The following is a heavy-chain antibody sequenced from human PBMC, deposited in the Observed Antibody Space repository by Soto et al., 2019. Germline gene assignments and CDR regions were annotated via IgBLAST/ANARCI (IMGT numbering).Heavy chain of an antibody. D-gene: IGHD6-19*01. CDR3: ARLPAVAGIWDETPHDYYYGMDV. J-gene: IGHJ6*02. CDR2: ISYDGSNK. Sequence: QVQLVESGGGVVQPGRSLRLSCAASGFTFSSYAMHWVRQAPGKGLEWVAVISYDGSNKYYADSVKGRFTISRDNSKNTLYLQMNSLRAEDTAVYYCARLPAVAGIWDETPHDYYYGMDVWGQGTTVTVSS. V-gene: IGHV3-30-3*01. CDR1: GFTFSSYA.